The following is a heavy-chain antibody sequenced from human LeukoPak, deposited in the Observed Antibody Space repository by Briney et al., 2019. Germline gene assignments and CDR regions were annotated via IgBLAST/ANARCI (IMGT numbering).Heavy chain of an antibody. CDR3: ARVLRGGWKNWFDP. CDR2: MSYDGSNK. J-gene: IGHJ5*02. CDR1: GFTFSSYA. V-gene: IGHV3-30-3*01. Sequence: PGGSLRLSCAASGFTFSSYAMHWVRQAPGKGLEWVAVMSYDGSNKYYADSVKGRFTISRDNSKNTLYLQMNSLRAEDTAVYYCARVLRGGWKNWFDPWGQGTLVTVSS. D-gene: IGHD6-19*01.